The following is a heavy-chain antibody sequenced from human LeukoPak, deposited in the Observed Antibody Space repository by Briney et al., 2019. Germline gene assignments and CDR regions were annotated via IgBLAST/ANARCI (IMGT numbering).Heavy chain of an antibody. CDR2: IKQDGSEE. CDR3: ARLTIPAAYYYYMDV. CDR1: GFTFSSYA. J-gene: IGHJ6*03. Sequence: GGSLRLSCAASGFTFSSYAMRWVRQAPGKVLEWVANIKQDGSEEYYVDSVKGRFTISRDNAKNSLYLQMNSLRAEDTAVYYCARLTIPAAYYYYMDVWGKGTTVTVSS. D-gene: IGHD3-9*01. V-gene: IGHV3-7*01.